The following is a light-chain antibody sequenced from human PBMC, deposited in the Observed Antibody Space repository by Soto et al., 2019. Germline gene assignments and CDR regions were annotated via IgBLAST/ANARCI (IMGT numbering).Light chain of an antibody. J-gene: IGKJ2*01. CDR2: AAS. V-gene: IGKV1-39*01. CDR1: QSISSY. Sequence: DIQMPQSPSSLSASVGDRVTITCRASQSISSYLNWYQQKPGKAPKLLIYAASSLQSGVPSRFSGSGSGTDFTLTISSLQPEDFVTYYCQQSYSTPPRTFGQGNKLEIK. CDR3: QQSYSTPPRT.